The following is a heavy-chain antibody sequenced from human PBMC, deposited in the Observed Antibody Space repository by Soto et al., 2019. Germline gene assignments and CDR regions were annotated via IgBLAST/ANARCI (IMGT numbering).Heavy chain of an antibody. J-gene: IGHJ3*02. D-gene: IGHD6-19*01. CDR3: AKGGNASGWVQVDPFDI. V-gene: IGHV3-23*01. CDR1: GFTLSDYT. Sequence: EVQLLESGGDLVQPGGSLRLSCAASGFTLSDYTMAWVRQAPGKGLEWVSALSRSGGATYYRDSVKDRFSISRDESKNTLHLHMTSLRVDDTATYFCAKGGNASGWVQVDPFDIRGQGTVVTVSS. CDR2: LSRSGGAT.